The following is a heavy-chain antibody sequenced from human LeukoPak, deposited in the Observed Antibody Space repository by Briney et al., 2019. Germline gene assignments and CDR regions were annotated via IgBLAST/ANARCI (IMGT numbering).Heavy chain of an antibody. J-gene: IGHJ5*02. CDR2: IYYGGNT. Sequence: PGGFLRLSCAAYGFTVNSNYLSWVRQAPGKGLEWVSVIYYGGNTYYADSVKGRFSVSSGSSKNTLYLQMNSLRAEDTAVYFCARGMRDYSSYDLWGQGILVTVSS. V-gene: IGHV3-66*01. D-gene: IGHD2-15*01. CDR1: GFTVNSNY. CDR3: ARGMRDYSSYDL.